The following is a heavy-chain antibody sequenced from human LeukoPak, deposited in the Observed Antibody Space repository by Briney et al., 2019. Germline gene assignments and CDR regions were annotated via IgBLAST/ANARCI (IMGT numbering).Heavy chain of an antibody. CDR3: ARAFWSGYQYYYYYMDV. V-gene: IGHV1-2*02. D-gene: IGHD3-3*01. CDR1: GYTFTGYY. CDR2: INPNSGGT. J-gene: IGHJ6*03. Sequence: ASVKVSCKASGYTFTGYYMHWVRQAPGQGLEWMGWINPNSGGTNYAQKFQGRVTMTRDTSISTAYMELSRLRSDGTAVYYCARAFWSGYQYYYYYMDVWGKGTTVTVSS.